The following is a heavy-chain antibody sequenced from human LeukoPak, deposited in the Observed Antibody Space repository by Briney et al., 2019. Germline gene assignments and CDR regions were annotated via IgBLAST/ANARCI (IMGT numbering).Heavy chain of an antibody. J-gene: IGHJ4*02. D-gene: IGHD6-19*01. Sequence: AGGSLRLSCAVSGFTFNNYWMSWVRQAPGKGLEWVANITPDGSDRYYVDSLKGRVTISRDNTKSSLYLQLNSLRAEDTAVYYCVPGGLAVSGIDYWAREPWSPSPQ. CDR2: ITPDGSDR. CDR3: VPGGLAVSGIDY. CDR1: GFTFNNYW. V-gene: IGHV3-7*01.